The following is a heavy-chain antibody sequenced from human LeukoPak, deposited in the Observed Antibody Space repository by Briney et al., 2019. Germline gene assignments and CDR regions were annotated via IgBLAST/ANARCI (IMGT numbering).Heavy chain of an antibody. J-gene: IGHJ4*02. V-gene: IGHV1-46*01. CDR3: ARDGDYYDSSGYTDY. D-gene: IGHD3-22*01. CDR2: INPSGGST. Sequence: INPSGGSTSYAQKFQGRVTMTRDMSTSTVYMELSSLRSEDTAVYYCARDGDYYDSSGYTDYWGQGTLVTVSS.